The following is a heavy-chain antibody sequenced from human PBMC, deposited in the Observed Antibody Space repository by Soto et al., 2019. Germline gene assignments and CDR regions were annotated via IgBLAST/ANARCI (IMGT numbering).Heavy chain of an antibody. V-gene: IGHV3-48*03. CDR3: TRAAWFPYLSFY. Sequence: GSLRLSCAASGFTFRRFELHWVRQAPGKGLEWISYISSSGSTAYYASSVEGRFTISRDKANNSVYLQMDSLRAEDTALYYCTRAAWFPYLSFYWGQGALVTVSS. CDR2: ISSSGSTA. D-gene: IGHD3-10*01. CDR1: GFTFRRFE. J-gene: IGHJ4*02.